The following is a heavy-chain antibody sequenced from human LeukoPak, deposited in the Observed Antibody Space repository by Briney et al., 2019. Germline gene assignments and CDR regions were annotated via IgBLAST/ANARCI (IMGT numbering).Heavy chain of an antibody. V-gene: IGHV3-21*01. J-gene: IGHJ6*03. D-gene: IGHD6-13*01. CDR2: ISGSSSYI. CDR1: GFTFSSYS. Sequence: GGSLRLSCAASGFTFSSYSMNWVRQAPGKGLEWVSSISGSSSYIYYADSVKGRFTISRDNAKNSLYLQMNSLRAEDTAVYYCAREEVVEAAAGSYYYYYYMDVWGKGTTVTVSS. CDR3: AREEVVEAAAGSYYYYYYMDV.